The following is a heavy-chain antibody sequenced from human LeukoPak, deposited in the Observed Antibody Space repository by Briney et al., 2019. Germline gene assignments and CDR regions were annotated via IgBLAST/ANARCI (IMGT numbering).Heavy chain of an antibody. CDR1: GGSISSYY. Sequence: SETLSLTCTVSGGSISSYYWSWIRQPPGKGLEWIGYIYYSGSTNYNPSLKSRVTISVDTSKNQFSLKLSSVTAADTAVYYCARAGMGYYFDYWGQGTLVTVFS. D-gene: IGHD6-13*01. J-gene: IGHJ4*02. V-gene: IGHV4-59*01. CDR3: ARAGMGYYFDY. CDR2: IYYSGST.